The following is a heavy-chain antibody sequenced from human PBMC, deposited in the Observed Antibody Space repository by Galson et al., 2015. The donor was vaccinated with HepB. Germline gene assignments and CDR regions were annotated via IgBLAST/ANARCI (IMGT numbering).Heavy chain of an antibody. CDR3: ARDLNGGVGATTPTSGFDY. Sequence: SVKVSCKASGYSFSRYGISWVRQAPGQGLEWMGWISGYNGNTNYAQKFQGRVTMTTDTSTSTAYMELRSLRSDDTAVYYCARDLNGGVGATTPTSGFDYWGQGTLVTVSS. CDR2: ISGYNGNT. D-gene: IGHD1-26*01. CDR1: GYSFSRYG. V-gene: IGHV1-18*01. J-gene: IGHJ4*02.